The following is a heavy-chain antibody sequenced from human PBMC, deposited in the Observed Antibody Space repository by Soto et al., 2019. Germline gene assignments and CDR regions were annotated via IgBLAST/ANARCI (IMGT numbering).Heavy chain of an antibody. J-gene: IGHJ6*02. D-gene: IGHD2-21*02. CDR1: GFTFTSSA. CDR3: ARDQRHIVAVTFTRYGMDV. CDR2: IVVGSGNT. V-gene: IGHV1-58*01. Sequence: GASVKVSCKASGFTFTSSAVQWVRQARGQRLEWIGWIVVGSGNTNYAQKFQERVTITRDMSTSTAYMELSSLRSEDTAVYYCARDQRHIVAVTFTRYGMDVWGRGTTVTVSS.